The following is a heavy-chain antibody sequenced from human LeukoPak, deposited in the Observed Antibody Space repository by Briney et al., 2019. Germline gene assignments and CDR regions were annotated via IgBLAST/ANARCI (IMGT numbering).Heavy chain of an antibody. D-gene: IGHD1-26*01. V-gene: IGHV4-34*01. CDR1: GGFLSDYY. J-gene: IGHJ4*02. CDR2: ISHRGRT. CDR3: ARGLVRASGNYLYY. Sequence: PSETLSLTCAVYGGFLSDYYWSWIRQSPGKGLEWIGEISHRGRTYYNLSLKSRVTIAVDTSKNQFSLKLTSVTAADTAVYYCARGLVRASGNYLYYWGQGTLVTVSS.